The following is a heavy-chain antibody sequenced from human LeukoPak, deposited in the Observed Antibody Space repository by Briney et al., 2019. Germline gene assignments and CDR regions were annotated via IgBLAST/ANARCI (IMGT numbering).Heavy chain of an antibody. V-gene: IGHV3-30*01. Sequence: GGSLRLSCAASGFTFSSYAMHWVRQAPGKGLEWGAVISYDGSNKYYADSVKGRFTISRDNSKNTLYLQMNSLRAEDTAVYYCERDLGSNLGYFDYWGQGTLVTVSS. CDR2: ISYDGSNK. D-gene: IGHD4-11*01. CDR3: ERDLGSNLGYFDY. CDR1: GFTFSSYA. J-gene: IGHJ4*02.